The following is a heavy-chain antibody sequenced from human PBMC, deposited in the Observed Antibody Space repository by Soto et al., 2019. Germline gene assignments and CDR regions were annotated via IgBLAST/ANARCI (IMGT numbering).Heavy chain of an antibody. D-gene: IGHD1-1*01. Sequence: QVQLVQSGAEVKKPGSSVKVSCNASGGTFSSYAISWVRQAPGQGLEWMGGIIPIFGTANYAQKFQGRVTITADECTSTAYMELSSLRSEDTAVYYCARVGLQPERRWYYFDYWGQGTLVTVSS. V-gene: IGHV1-69*01. J-gene: IGHJ4*02. CDR2: IIPIFGTA. CDR1: GGTFSSYA. CDR3: ARVGLQPERRWYYFDY.